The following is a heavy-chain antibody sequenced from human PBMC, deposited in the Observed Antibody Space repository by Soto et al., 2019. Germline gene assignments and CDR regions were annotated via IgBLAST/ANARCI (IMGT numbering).Heavy chain of an antibody. CDR1: GYSISSGYY. CDR3: ARVEIVVVIEYFQH. J-gene: IGHJ1*01. V-gene: IGHV4-38-2*02. CDR2: IYHSGST. D-gene: IGHD3-22*01. Sequence: SETLSLTCTVSGYSISSGYYWDWIRQPPGKGLEWIGSIYHSGSTYYNPSLKSRVTISVDTSKNQFSLKLSSVTAADTAVYYCARVEIVVVIEYFQHWGQGTLVTVSS.